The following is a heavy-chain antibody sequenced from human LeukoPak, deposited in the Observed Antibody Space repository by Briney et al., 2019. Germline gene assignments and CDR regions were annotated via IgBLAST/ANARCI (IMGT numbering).Heavy chain of an antibody. V-gene: IGHV4-31*03. J-gene: IGHJ4*02. Sequence: SSETLSLTCTVSGGSISSGGYYWSWIRQHPGKGLEWIGYIYYSGSTYYNPSLKGRVTISVDTSKNQFSLKLSSVTAADTAVYYCARLVGATLGFDYWGQGTLVTVSS. CDR1: GGSISSGGYY. CDR3: ARLVGATLGFDY. CDR2: IYYSGST. D-gene: IGHD1-26*01.